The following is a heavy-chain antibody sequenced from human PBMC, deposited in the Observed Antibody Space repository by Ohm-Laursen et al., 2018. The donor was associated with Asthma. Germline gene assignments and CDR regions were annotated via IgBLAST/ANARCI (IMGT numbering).Heavy chain of an antibody. CDR1: GFTFSSYS. J-gene: IGHJ6*02. D-gene: IGHD1-1*01. V-gene: IGHV3-48*01. Sequence: SLRLSCSAYGFTFSSYSMNWVRQAPGKGLEWVSYITSYSSTTYYADSVKGRFTISRDNAKNSLYLQINSLRAQDTAVYYCAVRTTSAGFDVWGQGTTVTVSS. CDR2: ITSYSSTT. CDR3: AVRTTSAGFDV.